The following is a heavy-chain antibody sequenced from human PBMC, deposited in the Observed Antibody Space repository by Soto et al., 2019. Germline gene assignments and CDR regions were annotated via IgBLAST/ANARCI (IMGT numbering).Heavy chain of an antibody. CDR1: GFTFDDYA. D-gene: IGHD2-15*01. V-gene: IGHV3-9*01. CDR2: ISWNSGSI. CDR3: AKGMENCSGGSCYLDY. J-gene: IGHJ4*02. Sequence: EVQLVESGGGLVQPGRSLRLSCAASGFTFDDYAMHWVRQAPGKGLEWVSGISWNSGSIGYADSVKGRFTISRDNAKNSLYLQMNSLRAEDTALYYCAKGMENCSGGSCYLDYWGQGTLVTVSS.